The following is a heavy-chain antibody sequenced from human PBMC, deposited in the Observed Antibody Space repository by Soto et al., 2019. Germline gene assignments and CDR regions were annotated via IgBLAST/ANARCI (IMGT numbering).Heavy chain of an antibody. J-gene: IGHJ6*02. CDR1: GGSIDRSNYY. V-gene: IGHV4-39*07. CDR3: ARDLWGYCGTDCYPLDV. Sequence: PSETLSLTCTVSGGSIDRSNYYWDWIRQPPGKGLEWIGSTYNTGNTDYNPSFKSRVTISVDTSKNQFSLKLNSVTAADTAVYYCARDLWGYCGTDCYPLDVWGQGTTVTVSS. D-gene: IGHD2-21*02. CDR2: TYNTGNT.